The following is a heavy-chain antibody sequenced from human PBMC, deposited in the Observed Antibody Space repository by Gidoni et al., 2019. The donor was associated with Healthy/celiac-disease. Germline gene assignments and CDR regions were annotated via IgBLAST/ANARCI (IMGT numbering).Heavy chain of an antibody. D-gene: IGHD6-6*01. CDR3: ASGSSSGPLWYFDL. J-gene: IGHJ2*01. CDR1: GVSISSYY. Sequence: QVQLQESGAGLVKPSETLSLTCTVSGVSISSYYWSCIRQPPGKGLEWIGYIYYSGSTNYNPSLKSRVTISVDTSKNQFSLKLSSVTAADTAVYYCASGSSSGPLWYFDLWGRGTLVTVSS. CDR2: IYYSGST. V-gene: IGHV4-59*01.